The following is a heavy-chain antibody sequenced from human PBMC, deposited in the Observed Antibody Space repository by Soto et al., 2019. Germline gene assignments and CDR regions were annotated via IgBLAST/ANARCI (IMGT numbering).Heavy chain of an antibody. CDR1: GDTFTSYY. Sequence: SVKVSCKASGDTFTSYYMHWVRQAPGQGLEWMGRIIPILGIANYAQKFQGRVTITADKSTSTAYMELSSLRSEDTAVYYCARDPTITADYYGMDVWGQGTTVTVSS. D-gene: IGHD5-12*01. CDR3: ARDPTITADYYGMDV. J-gene: IGHJ6*02. V-gene: IGHV1-69*04. CDR2: IIPILGIA.